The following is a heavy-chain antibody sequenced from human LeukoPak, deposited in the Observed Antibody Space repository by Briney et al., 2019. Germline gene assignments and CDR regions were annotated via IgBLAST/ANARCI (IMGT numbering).Heavy chain of an antibody. CDR2: ISSSSSYI. V-gene: IGHV3-21*01. J-gene: IGHJ6*02. CDR3: ARGHRGYSYGPFQNGMDV. CDR1: GFTFSSYS. Sequence: PGGSLRLSCAASGFTFSSYSMNWVRQAPGKGLEWVSSISSSSSYIHYADSVKGRFTISRDNAKNSLYLQMNSLRAEDTAVYYCARGHRGYSYGPFQNGMDVWGQGTTVTVSS. D-gene: IGHD5-18*01.